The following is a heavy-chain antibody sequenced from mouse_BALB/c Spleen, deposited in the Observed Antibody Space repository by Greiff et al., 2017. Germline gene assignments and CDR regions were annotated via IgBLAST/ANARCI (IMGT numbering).Heavy chain of an antibody. CDR1: GFTFSDYY. CDR2: ISDGGSYT. Sequence: EVKVVESGGGLVKPGGSLKLSCAASGFTFSDYYMYWVRQTPEKRLEWVATISDGGSYTYYPDSVKGRFTISRDNAKNNLYLQMSSLKSEDTAMYYCARELGPGSLAYWGQGTLVTVSA. V-gene: IGHV5-4*02. J-gene: IGHJ3*01. CDR3: ARELGPGSLAY.